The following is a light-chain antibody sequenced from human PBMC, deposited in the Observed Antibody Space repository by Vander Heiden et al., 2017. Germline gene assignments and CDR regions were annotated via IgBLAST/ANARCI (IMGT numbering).Light chain of an antibody. J-gene: IGKJ3*01. CDR1: QSVNSY. CDR2: DAS. CDR3: QQRSNWPPFT. Sequence: EIVLTQSPATLSLSPGERATLSCRASQSVNSYLAWYQQKPGLAPRLLIYDASNRATGIPARFSGSGSGTDFTLTISSREPEDFAVYYCQQRSNWPPFTFGPGTKVDIK. V-gene: IGKV3-11*01.